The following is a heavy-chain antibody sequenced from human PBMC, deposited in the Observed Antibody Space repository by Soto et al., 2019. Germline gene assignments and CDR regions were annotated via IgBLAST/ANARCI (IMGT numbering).Heavy chain of an antibody. CDR1: GFTFSSYA. CDR2: ISYDGSNK. CDR3: AGGVGIVLMVYAIDY. J-gene: IGHJ4*02. Sequence: QVQLVESGGGVVQPGRSLRLSCAASGFTFSSYAMHWVRQAPGKGLEWVAVISYDGSNKYYADSVKGRFTISRDNSKNTLYRQMNSLRAEDTAVYYGAGGVGIVLMVYAIDYWGQGTLVTVSS. V-gene: IGHV3-30-3*01. D-gene: IGHD2-8*01.